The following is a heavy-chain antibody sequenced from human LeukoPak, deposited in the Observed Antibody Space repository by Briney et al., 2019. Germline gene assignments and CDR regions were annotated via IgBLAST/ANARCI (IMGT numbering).Heavy chain of an antibody. D-gene: IGHD2-2*01. CDR3: AKSFLEYQLLYFDY. V-gene: IGHV3-23*01. Sequence: GGSLRLSCAASGFTFRSYGMNWVRQAPGKGLEWVSAISGSGGSTYYADSVKGRFTISRDNSKNTLYLQMNSLRAEDTAVYYCAKSFLEYQLLYFDYWGQGTLVTVSS. CDR1: GFTFRSYG. CDR2: ISGSGGST. J-gene: IGHJ4*02.